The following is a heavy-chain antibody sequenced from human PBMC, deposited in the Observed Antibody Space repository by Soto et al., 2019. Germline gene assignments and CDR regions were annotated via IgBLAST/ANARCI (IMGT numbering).Heavy chain of an antibody. CDR3: ARRGPIYGPFVVTFWGVYWFDP. J-gene: IGHJ5*02. CDR1: GGSISSYS. Sequence: LSLTCTVSGGSISSYSWSWIRQPPGKGLEWIGYIYYSGSTNYNPSHKRRVTISVDTSKNQFSLKLSSVTAAATAVYYCARRGPIYGPFVVTFWGVYWFDPWGQGTLVTVS. CDR2: IYYSGST. D-gene: IGHD3-16*01. V-gene: IGHV4-59*01.